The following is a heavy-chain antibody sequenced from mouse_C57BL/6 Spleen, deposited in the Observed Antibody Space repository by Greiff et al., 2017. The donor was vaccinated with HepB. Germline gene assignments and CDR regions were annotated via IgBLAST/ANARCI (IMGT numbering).Heavy chain of an antibody. CDR3: ASRVFDYGSSVDY. Sequence: EVKLQESGPELVKPGASVKLSCKASGYSFTGYYMNWVKQSPEKSLEWIGEINPSTGGTTYNQKFKAKATLTVDKSSSTAYMQLKSLTSEDSAVYYCASRVFDYGSSVDYWGQGTTLTGSS. J-gene: IGHJ2*01. CDR1: GYSFTGYY. D-gene: IGHD1-1*01. V-gene: IGHV1-42*01. CDR2: INPSTGGT.